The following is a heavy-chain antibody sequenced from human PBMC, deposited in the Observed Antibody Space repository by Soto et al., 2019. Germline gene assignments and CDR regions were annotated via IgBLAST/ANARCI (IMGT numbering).Heavy chain of an antibody. Sequence: SETLSLTCAVYGGSFSGYYWSWIRQPPGKGLEWIGEINHSGSTNYNPSLKSRVTISVDTSKNQFSLKLSSVTAADTAVYYCARTIGVAGYYYYYMDVWGKRTTVTVSS. V-gene: IGHV4-34*01. CDR2: INHSGST. CDR3: ARTIGVAGYYYYYMDV. J-gene: IGHJ6*03. D-gene: IGHD6-19*01. CDR1: GGSFSGYY.